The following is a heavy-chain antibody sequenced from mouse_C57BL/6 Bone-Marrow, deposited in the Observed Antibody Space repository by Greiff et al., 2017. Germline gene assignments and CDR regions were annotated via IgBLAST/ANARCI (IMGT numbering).Heavy chain of an antibody. CDR1: GYTFTDYE. CDR2: IDPETGGT. CDR3: TRQGLYGSSQYYFDY. D-gene: IGHD1-1*01. V-gene: IGHV1-15*01. J-gene: IGHJ2*01. Sequence: QVQLQQSGAELVRPGASVTLSCKASGYTFTDYEMHWVKQTPVHGLEWIGAIDPETGGTAYNQKFKGKAILTADNSSSTAYMERRSLTSEDYAVYYCTRQGLYGSSQYYFDYWGQGTTLTVSS.